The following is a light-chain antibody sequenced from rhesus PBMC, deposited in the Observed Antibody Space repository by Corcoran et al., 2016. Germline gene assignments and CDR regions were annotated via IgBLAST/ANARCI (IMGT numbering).Light chain of an antibody. CDR1: QGINKA. J-gene: IGKJ4*01. CDR3: LQDYSPPLT. Sequence: DIQMTQSPSSLSASVGDRVTVTCRASQGINKALSWYQQKPGEAPLLFISGALRLQTGVSARVSGTRSVTDYTLTISSLPPEDVATYSCLQDYSPPLTFGGGTKVEIK. V-gene: IGKV1-94*01. CDR2: GAL.